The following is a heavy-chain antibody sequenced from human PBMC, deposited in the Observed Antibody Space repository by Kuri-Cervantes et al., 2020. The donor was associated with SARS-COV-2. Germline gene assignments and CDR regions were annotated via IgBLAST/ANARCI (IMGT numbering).Heavy chain of an antibody. D-gene: IGHD6-25*01. CDR3: ARVGSALRRDFDY. Sequence: SETLSLTCTVSGGSISSGGYYWSWIRQPPGKGLEWIGYIYHSGSTYYNPSLKSRVTISVDTSKNQFSLKLSSVTAADTAVYYCARVGSALRRDFDYWGQGTLVTVSS. V-gene: IGHV4-30-2*01. CDR2: IYHSGST. CDR1: GGSISSGGYY. J-gene: IGHJ4*02.